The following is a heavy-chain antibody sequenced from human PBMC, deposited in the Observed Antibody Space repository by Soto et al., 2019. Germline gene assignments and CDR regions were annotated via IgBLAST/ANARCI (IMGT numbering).Heavy chain of an antibody. CDR1: GGSISSGGYS. J-gene: IGHJ4*02. V-gene: IGHV4-30-2*01. D-gene: IGHD4-17*01. CDR3: ARVRYGDYFDY. Sequence: PSETVSLTCAVSGGSISSGGYSWSWIRQPPGKGLEWIGYIYHSGSTYYNPSLKSRVTISVDRSKNQFSLKLSSVTAADTAVYYCARVRYGDYFDYWGQGTLVTVSS. CDR2: IYHSGST.